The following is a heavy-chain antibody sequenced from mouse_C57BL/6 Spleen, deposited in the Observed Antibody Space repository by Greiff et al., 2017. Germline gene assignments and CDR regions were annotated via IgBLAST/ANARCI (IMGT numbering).Heavy chain of an antibody. CDR1: GYTFTSYW. CDR2: IDPSDSYT. CDR3: ARSGNPAWFAY. V-gene: IGHV1-69*01. J-gene: IGHJ3*01. D-gene: IGHD3-2*02. Sequence: QVQLQQPGAELVMPGASVKLSCKASGYTFTSYWMHWVKQRPGQGLEWIGEIDPSDSYTNYNQKFKGKSTLTVDKSSSTAYMQLSSLTSEDSAVYYCARSGNPAWFAYWGQGTLVTVSA.